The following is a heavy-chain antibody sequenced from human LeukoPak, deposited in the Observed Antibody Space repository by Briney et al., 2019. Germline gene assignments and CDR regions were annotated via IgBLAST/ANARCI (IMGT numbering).Heavy chain of an antibody. CDR1: GFTFNIYS. V-gene: IGHV3-21*04. Sequence: GGSLRLSCAASGFTFNIYSMNWVRQAPGKGLEWVSSISGTSNYIYYADSVKGRFTISRDNSKNTLYLQMNSLRAEDTAVYYCARSRQLDRYYFDYWGQGTLVTVSS. J-gene: IGHJ4*02. CDR2: ISGTSNYI. D-gene: IGHD6-13*01. CDR3: ARSRQLDRYYFDY.